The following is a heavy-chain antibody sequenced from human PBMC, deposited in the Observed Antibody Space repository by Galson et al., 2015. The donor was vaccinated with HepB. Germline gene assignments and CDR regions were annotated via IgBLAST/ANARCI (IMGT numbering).Heavy chain of an antibody. D-gene: IGHD2-2*01. Sequence: SLRLSCAASGFTFSSYSMNWVRQAPGKGLEWVSSISSSSSYIYYADSVKGRFTISRDNAKNSLYLQMNGLRAEDTAVYYCARAQDCSSTSCYFGTYYYYYMDVWGKGTTVTVSS. CDR2: ISSSSSYI. J-gene: IGHJ6*03. V-gene: IGHV3-21*01. CDR3: ARAQDCSSTSCYFGTYYYYYMDV. CDR1: GFTFSSYS.